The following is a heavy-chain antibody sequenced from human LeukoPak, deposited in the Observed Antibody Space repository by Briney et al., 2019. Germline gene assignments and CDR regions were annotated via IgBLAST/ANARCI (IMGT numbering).Heavy chain of an antibody. CDR3: ARGVVGATTGAYSFDY. Sequence: SVKVSCKASGYTFTSYGISWVRQAPGQGLEWMGGIIPIFGTANYAQKFQGRVTIIADESTSTAYMELSSLRSEDTAVYYCARGVVGATTGAYSFDYWGRGTLVTVSS. D-gene: IGHD1-26*01. CDR2: IIPIFGTA. V-gene: IGHV1-69*13. CDR1: GYTFTSYG. J-gene: IGHJ4*02.